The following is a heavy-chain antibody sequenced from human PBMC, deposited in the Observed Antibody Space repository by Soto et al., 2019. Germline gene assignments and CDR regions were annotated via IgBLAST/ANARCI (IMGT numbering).Heavy chain of an antibody. J-gene: IGHJ2*01. V-gene: IGHV3-30*18. CDR1: EFSFSSYG. Sequence: QVHLVGSGGGVVQPGRSLRLSCAASEFSFSSYGMHWVRQTPDKGLEWVAAISSDASEKFYSDSVKGRFTISRDNSKNTLYLQMNSLSDEDTAMYYCAKNPDRGKWYFDLWGRGTQVTVSS. CDR2: ISSDASEK. CDR3: AKNPDRGKWYFDL.